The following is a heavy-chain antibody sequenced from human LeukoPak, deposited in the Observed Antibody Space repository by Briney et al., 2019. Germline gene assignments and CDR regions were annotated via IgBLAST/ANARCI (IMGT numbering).Heavy chain of an antibody. J-gene: IGHJ4*02. V-gene: IGHV4-59*08. CDR1: GGSISSSY. Sequence: PSETLSLTCTVSGGSISSSYWSWIRQPPGKGLEWIGYIYYSGSTNYNPSLKSRVTISVDTSKNQLSLKLSSVTAADTAVYYCARQRYYYDSWGQGTLVTVSS. CDR3: ARQRYYYDS. CDR2: IYYSGST. D-gene: IGHD1-14*01.